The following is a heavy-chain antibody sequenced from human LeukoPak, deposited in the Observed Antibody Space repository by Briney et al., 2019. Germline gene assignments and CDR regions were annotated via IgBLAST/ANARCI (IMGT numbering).Heavy chain of an antibody. CDR1: GYSISSGYY. CDR3: ARRRDDFWNGPILTSHWYFDL. CDR2: IYHSGST. Sequence: SETLSLTCAVSGYSISSGYYWGWIRQPPGKGLEWIGSIYHSGSTYYNPSLKSRVTISVDTSKNQFSLKLSSVTAADTAVYYCARRRDDFWNGPILTSHWYFDLWGRGTLVTVSS. V-gene: IGHV4-38-2*01. J-gene: IGHJ2*01. D-gene: IGHD3-3*01.